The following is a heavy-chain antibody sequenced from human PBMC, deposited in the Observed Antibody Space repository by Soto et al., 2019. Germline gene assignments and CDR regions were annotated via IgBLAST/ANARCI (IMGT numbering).Heavy chain of an antibody. Sequence: PGGSLRLSCVASGFPVSNYELNWVRQAPGKGLEWISYISDSGTITRYADSVKGRFTVSRDSATASLYLQMNSLRAEDTAVYYCASGGSGSYYNLGFWGQGTLVTVSS. D-gene: IGHD3-10*01. J-gene: IGHJ4*02. V-gene: IGHV3-48*03. CDR2: ISDSGTIT. CDR3: ASGGSGSYYNLGF. CDR1: GFPVSNYE.